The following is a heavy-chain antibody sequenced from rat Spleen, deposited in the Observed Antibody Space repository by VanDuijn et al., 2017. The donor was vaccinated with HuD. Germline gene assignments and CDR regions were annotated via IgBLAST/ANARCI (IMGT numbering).Heavy chain of an antibody. J-gene: IGHJ2*01. CDR2: INSAGST. CDR3: TTDRLGADYFDY. D-gene: IGHD5-1*01. CDR1: GHSITSSYR. Sequence: EVQLQESGPGLVKPSQSLSLTCSVTGHSITSSYRWNWIRKFPGNKLEWMGYINSAGSTNYNPSLKSRIYITRDTSKNQFFLHVNSVTTEDTATYYCTTDRLGADYFDYWGQGVMVTVSS. V-gene: IGHV3-3*01.